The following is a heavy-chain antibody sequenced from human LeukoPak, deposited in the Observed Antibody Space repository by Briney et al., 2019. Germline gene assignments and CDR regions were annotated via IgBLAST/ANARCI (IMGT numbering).Heavy chain of an antibody. CDR2: INPSGGST. D-gene: IGHD3-16*02. CDR1: GYTFTSYY. Sequence: ASVKVSCKASGYTFTSYYMHWVRQAPGQGLEWMGIINPSGGSTSYAQKFQGRVTMSRDTSTSTVYMELSSLRSEDTAVYYCARVKALRLGELSIDYWGQGTLVTVSS. CDR3: ARVKALRLGELSIDY. V-gene: IGHV1-46*01. J-gene: IGHJ4*02.